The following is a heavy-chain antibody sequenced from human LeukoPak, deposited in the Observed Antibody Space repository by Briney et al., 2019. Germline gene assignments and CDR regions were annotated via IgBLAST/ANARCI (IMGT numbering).Heavy chain of an antibody. CDR3: ARQSDKAAGGTFAFDY. J-gene: IGHJ4*02. V-gene: IGHV4-4*07. Sequence: MASETLSLTCTVSGDSISTHYWSWIRQPAGKLLEWIGRINTSGNTNYNPSRKSRVNMSVDTYKNQFSLKLSSVTAADTAVYYCARQSDKAAGGTFAFDYWGQGALVTVS. D-gene: IGHD6-13*01. CDR2: INTSGNT. CDR1: GDSISTHY.